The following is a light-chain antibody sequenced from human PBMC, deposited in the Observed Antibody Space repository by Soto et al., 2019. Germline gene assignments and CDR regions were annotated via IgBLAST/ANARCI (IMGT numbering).Light chain of an antibody. CDR1: QSISSSY. Sequence: VLTQYPVTLSLSPGEGATLSCRASQSISSSYLSWYQQKPGQAPRLVIYGASTRATGIPARFSGSGRGSGTDFTLTISSLHPEDFAVYYCLQDYHLPITFGQGTRLEI. J-gene: IGKJ5*01. CDR3: LQDYHLPIT. V-gene: IGKV3D-7*01. CDR2: GAS.